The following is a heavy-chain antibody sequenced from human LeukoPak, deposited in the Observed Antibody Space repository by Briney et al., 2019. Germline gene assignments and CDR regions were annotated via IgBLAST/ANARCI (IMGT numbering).Heavy chain of an antibody. J-gene: IGHJ5*02. CDR1: GGSLNGYY. V-gene: IGHV4-4*09. CDR3: ARKAPKKGWFDP. Sequence: PSETLSLTCTVSGGSLNGYYWGWIRQPPGKGLEWIGYTHLSGNTNYSPSLKSRVTISIDMSRNQFSLKLSSVTAADTAVYYCARKAPKKGWFDPWGQGTLVTVSS. CDR2: THLSGNT.